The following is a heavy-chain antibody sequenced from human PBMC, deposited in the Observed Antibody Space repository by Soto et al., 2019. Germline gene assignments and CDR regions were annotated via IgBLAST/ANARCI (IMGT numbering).Heavy chain of an antibody. CDR2: IFRDDDK. CDR3: AHLYDNIYVFDM. V-gene: IGHV2-5*02. CDR1: GFSLSTRGVG. Sequence: QITLKESGPTLVKPTQTLTLTCTFSGFSLSTRGVGVGWIRQPPGKALEWLALIFRDDDKRYSPSLKSRLTITGDTSKNQVVLTITNMDPMDTATYYCAHLYDNIYVFDMWGQGTMVTVSS. D-gene: IGHD3-9*01. J-gene: IGHJ3*02.